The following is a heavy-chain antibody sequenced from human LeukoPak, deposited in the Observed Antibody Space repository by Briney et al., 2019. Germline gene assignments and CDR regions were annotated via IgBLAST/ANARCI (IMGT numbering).Heavy chain of an antibody. CDR1: GFTFSNYA. J-gene: IGHJ3*02. D-gene: IGHD4-17*01. CDR2: TRGSGGST. V-gene: IGHV3-23*01. CDR3: AKDQYGDSDAFDI. Sequence: GGSLRLSCAASGFTFSNYAMNWVRQAPGKGLEWVSTTRGSGGSTYYADSVKGRFTIPRDYFKNTLYLHANSLRAEDTAIYYCAKDQYGDSDAFDIWGQGTMVTVSS.